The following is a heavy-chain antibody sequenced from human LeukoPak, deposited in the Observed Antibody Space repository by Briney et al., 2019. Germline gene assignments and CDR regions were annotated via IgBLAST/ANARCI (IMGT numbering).Heavy chain of an antibody. CDR1: GFTFSAYA. Sequence: GGSLRLSCAASGFTFSAYAMGWVRQAPGKGPEWVSAISGVDGTTYYADSVKGRFTISRDNSMNTLYLQMNSLRAEDTAAYYCAKTASGVTDSYFDYWGQGTLVTVSS. CDR2: ISGVDGTT. CDR3: AKTASGVTDSYFDY. D-gene: IGHD2-21*02. J-gene: IGHJ4*02. V-gene: IGHV3-23*01.